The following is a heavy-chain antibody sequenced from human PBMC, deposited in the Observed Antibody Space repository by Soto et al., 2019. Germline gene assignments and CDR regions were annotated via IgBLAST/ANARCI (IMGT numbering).Heavy chain of an antibody. CDR3: ARERHIVVVTATWDAFDI. Sequence: PGGSLRLSCAASGFTVSSNYMSWVRQAPGKGLEWVSVIYSGGSTYYADSVKGRFTISRDNSKNTLYLQMNSLRGEDTAVYYCARERHIVVVTATWDAFDIWGQGTMVT. D-gene: IGHD2-21*02. J-gene: IGHJ3*02. CDR2: IYSGGST. CDR1: GFTVSSNY. V-gene: IGHV3-66*01.